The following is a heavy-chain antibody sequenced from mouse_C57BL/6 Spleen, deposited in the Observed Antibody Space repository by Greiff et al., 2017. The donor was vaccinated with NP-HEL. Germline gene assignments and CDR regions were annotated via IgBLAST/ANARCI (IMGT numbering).Heavy chain of an antibody. CDR2: IDPSDSYT. CDR1: GYTFTSYW. CDR3: ARLRQGYAMDY. D-gene: IGHD2-12*01. Sequence: QVQLQQPGAELVMPGASVKLSCKASGYTFTSYWMHWVKQRPGQGLEWIGEIDPSDSYTNYNQKFKGKSTLTVDKSSSTAYMQLSSLTSEDSAVYYCARLRQGYAMDYWGQGTSVTVSS. J-gene: IGHJ4*01. V-gene: IGHV1-69*01.